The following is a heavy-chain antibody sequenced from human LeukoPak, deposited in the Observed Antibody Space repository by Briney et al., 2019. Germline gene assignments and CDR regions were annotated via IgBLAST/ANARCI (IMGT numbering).Heavy chain of an antibody. Sequence: SETLSLTCTVSGSSVNHYYWNWLRQPPGKGLEWIGRIYTNGATNYNPSLKSRVTMSIDTSKNQFSLKFKSVTAADTAVYYCARGPLGSGWYVADWYFGLWGRGALVTVPS. D-gene: IGHD6-19*01. CDR1: GSSVNHYY. CDR3: ARGPLGSGWYVADWYFGL. CDR2: IYTNGAT. V-gene: IGHV4-4*07. J-gene: IGHJ2*01.